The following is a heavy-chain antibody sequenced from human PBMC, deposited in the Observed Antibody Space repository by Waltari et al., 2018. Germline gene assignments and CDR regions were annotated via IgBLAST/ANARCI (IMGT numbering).Heavy chain of an antibody. V-gene: IGHV4-59*01. D-gene: IGHD3-22*01. CDR1: GGSFSSYY. CDR2: IDYSGST. J-gene: IGHJ6*03. CDR3: AGGGYDNTGYYYYYMDV. Sequence: QVQLQESGPGLVKPSETLSLTCTVSGGSFSSYYWSWIRQPPGKGLEWIGYIDYSGSTKYNPSHKSRGTISIGTSKSQFSLRLGSVTAADTAVYYCAGGGYDNTGYYYYYMDVWGKGTTLTVSS.